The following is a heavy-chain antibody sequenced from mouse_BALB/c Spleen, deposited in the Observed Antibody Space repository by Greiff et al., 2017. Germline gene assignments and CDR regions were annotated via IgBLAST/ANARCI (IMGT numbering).Heavy chain of an antibody. V-gene: IGHV1-7*01. CDR3: ARCTTVVACDY. D-gene: IGHD1-1*01. CDR1: GYTFTSYW. Sequence: VQLQESGAELAKPGASVKMSCKASGYTFTSYWMHWVKQRPGQGLEWIGYINPSTGYTEYNQKFKDKATLTADKSSSTAYMQLSSLTSEDSAVYYCARCTTVVACDYWGQGTTLTVSS. CDR2: INPSTGYT. J-gene: IGHJ2*01.